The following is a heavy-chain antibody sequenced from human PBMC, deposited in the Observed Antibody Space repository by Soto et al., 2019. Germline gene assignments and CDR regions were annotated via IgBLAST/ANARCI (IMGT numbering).Heavy chain of an antibody. CDR3: TRENIENSDALYEAFDI. Sequence: GASVKVSCKTSGYTFTDYYTHWVRQAPGQGLEWMGWMNPKSGGAYFAQKFQGRVTLARDTSIGTAYIEVNSLTSDDTAVYFCTRENIENSDALYEAFDIWGQGTSVTVS. V-gene: IGHV1-2*02. D-gene: IGHD5-18*01. J-gene: IGHJ3*02. CDR2: MNPKSGGA. CDR1: GYTFTDYY.